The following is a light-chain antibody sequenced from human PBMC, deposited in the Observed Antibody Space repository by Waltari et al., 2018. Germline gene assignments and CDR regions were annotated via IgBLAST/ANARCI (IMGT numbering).Light chain of an antibody. Sequence: QSLLTQPPSVSAAPRQRVAIPCSGCTPTIGGNPVTWYQQPPGKAPNLLIYFVDLLSSGVSDRFSGSKSGTSASLAISGLQSEDEADYYCAAWDDSLKGVVFGGGTKLTVL. CDR1: TPTIGGNP. J-gene: IGLJ2*01. V-gene: IGLV1-36*01. CDR2: FVD. CDR3: AAWDDSLKGVV.